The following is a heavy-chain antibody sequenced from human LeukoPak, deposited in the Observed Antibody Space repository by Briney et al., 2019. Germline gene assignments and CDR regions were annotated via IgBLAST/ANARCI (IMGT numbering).Heavy chain of an antibody. J-gene: IGHJ4*02. CDR1: GFNFGPYW. CDR2: IKGDGSEK. CDR3: ARGGSGSYYIDY. Sequence: GGSLRLSCAASGFNFGPYWMSWVRQAPGKGPEWVANIKGDGSEKFYANSVKGRFTISRDNAKNSLYLQMNSLRAEDTAVYYCARGGSGSYYIDYWGQGTLVTVSS. V-gene: IGHV3-7*01. D-gene: IGHD3-10*01.